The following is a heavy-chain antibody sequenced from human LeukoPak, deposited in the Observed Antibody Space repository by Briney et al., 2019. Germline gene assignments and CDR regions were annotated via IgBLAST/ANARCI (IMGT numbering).Heavy chain of an antibody. D-gene: IGHD2-8*01. CDR3: ARRVYAYYFDY. V-gene: IGHV4-59*08. CDR2: IYYSGST. CDR1: GGSISSYY. Sequence: PSETLSLTCTVSGGSISSYYWSWIRQPPGKGLEWIGNIYYSGSTNYNPSLKSRVTISVDTSKNQFSLKLSSVTAADTAVYYCARRVYAYYFDYWGQGTLVTVSS. J-gene: IGHJ4*02.